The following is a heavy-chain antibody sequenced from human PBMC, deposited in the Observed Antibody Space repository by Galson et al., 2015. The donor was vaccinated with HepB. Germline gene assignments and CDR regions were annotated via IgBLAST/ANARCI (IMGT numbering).Heavy chain of an antibody. V-gene: IGHV3-30*04. CDR1: GFTFSSYA. Sequence: SLRLSCAASGFTFSSYAMHWVRQAPGKGLEWVAVISYDGSNKYYADSVKGRFTISRDNSKNTLYLQMNSLRAEDTAVYYCARDREGWFGELPHWGQGTLVTVSS. CDR3: ARDREGWFGELPH. D-gene: IGHD3-10*01. CDR2: ISYDGSNK. J-gene: IGHJ4*02.